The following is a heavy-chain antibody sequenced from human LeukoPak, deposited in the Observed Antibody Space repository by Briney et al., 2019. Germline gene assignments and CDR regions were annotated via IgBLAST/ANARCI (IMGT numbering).Heavy chain of an antibody. CDR2: INPNSGGT. D-gene: IGHD2-2*01. CDR1: GYTSTDYY. V-gene: IGHV1-2*02. J-gene: IGHJ4*02. Sequence: GASVKVSCKASGYTSTDYYIHWVRQAPGQGLEWMGWINPNSGGTLYAQNFQGRVAMTRDTSISTAYMELRWLTSDDTAVYYCARDIVVVPAATWYYFDYWGQGTLVTVSS. CDR3: ARDIVVVPAATWYYFDY.